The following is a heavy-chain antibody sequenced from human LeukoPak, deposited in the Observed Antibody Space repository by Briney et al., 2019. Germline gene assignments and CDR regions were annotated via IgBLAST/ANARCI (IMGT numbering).Heavy chain of an antibody. CDR1: GFTFSSYG. V-gene: IGHV3-33*01. CDR2: IWYDGSNK. Sequence: GGSLRLSCAASGFTFSSYGMHWVRQAPGKGLEWVAVIWYDGSNKYYADSVKGRFTISRDNSKNTLYLQMNSLRAEDTAVYYCARDRSIAAEDYYYGMDVWGQGTTVTVSS. CDR3: ARDRSIAAEDYYYGMDV. D-gene: IGHD6-6*01. J-gene: IGHJ6*02.